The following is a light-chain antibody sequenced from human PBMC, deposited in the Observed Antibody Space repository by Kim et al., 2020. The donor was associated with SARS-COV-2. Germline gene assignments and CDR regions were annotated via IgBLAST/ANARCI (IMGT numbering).Light chain of an antibody. CDR2: GAS. J-gene: IGKJ2*01. V-gene: IGKV3-20*01. Sequence: EIVLTQSPGTLSLSPGERATLSCRASQSVSSNYLAWYQGKPGQAPRLLIFGASSRATGIPDRFSGSGSGTDFTLTISRLEPEDFAVYYYQQYGSSPYTFGQGTKLEI. CDR1: QSVSSNY. CDR3: QQYGSSPYT.